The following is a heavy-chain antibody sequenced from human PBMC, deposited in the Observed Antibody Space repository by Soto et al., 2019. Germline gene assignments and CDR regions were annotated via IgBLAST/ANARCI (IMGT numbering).Heavy chain of an antibody. CDR3: ARRGRDDYGDRGAQDY. CDR2: IWYDGSRQ. V-gene: IGHV3-33*01. J-gene: IGHJ4*02. CDR1: GFIFSGSG. D-gene: IGHD4-17*01. Sequence: QVQLVESGGGIVQPGRSLRLSCKASGFIFSGSGMYWVRQAPGKGPEWVALIWYDGSRQYYADSVRGRFTISRDNSDNTLYLQMNILRVEDTAVYYCARRGRDDYGDRGAQDYWGQGPLVTVSS.